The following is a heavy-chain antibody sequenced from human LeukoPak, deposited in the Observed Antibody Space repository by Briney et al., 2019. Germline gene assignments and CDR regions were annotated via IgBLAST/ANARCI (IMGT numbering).Heavy chain of an antibody. Sequence: PSETLSLTCTVSGGSISSYYWSWIRQPPGKGLEWIGYIYYSGSTNYNPSLKSRVTISVDTSKNQFSLKLSSVTAADTAVYYCATPGEDMVRGVTDSWGQGTMVTVSS. CDR1: GGSISSYY. CDR2: IYYSGST. CDR3: ATPGEDMVRGVTDS. V-gene: IGHV4-59*08. J-gene: IGHJ3*01. D-gene: IGHD3-10*01.